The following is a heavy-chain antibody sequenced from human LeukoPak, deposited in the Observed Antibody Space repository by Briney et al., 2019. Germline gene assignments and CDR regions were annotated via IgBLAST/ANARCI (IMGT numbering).Heavy chain of an antibody. D-gene: IGHD3-16*01. CDR2: ISGSGGSK. CDR3: AKDGFRLGSAF. CDR1: GFTFSSYA. Sequence: GGSLRLSCAASGFTFSSYAMSWVRQAPGKGLEWFSVISGSGGSKYYADSVKGRFTISRDNTKNTLYLQMNSLRAEDTAVYYCAKDGFRLGSAFWGQGTLVTVSS. J-gene: IGHJ4*02. V-gene: IGHV3-23*01.